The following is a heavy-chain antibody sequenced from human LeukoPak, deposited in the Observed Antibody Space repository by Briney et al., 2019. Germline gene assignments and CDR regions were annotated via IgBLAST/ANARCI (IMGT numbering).Heavy chain of an antibody. CDR3: ARGNFYSGPGSSPLDY. Sequence: AGGSLRLPCAASGFTFNSYWMHWVRQVPGEGLVWVSRINSDGSRTNYVDSAKGRFTISRDNAKNTLFLQMNSLAAEDSAVYFCARGNFYSGPGSSPLDYWGQGTLVTVSS. D-gene: IGHD3-10*01. J-gene: IGHJ4*02. CDR2: INSDGSRT. CDR1: GFTFNSYW. V-gene: IGHV3-74*01.